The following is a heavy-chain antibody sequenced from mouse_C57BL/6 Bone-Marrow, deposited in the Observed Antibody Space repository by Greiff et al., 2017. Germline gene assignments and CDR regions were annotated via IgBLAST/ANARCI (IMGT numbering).Heavy chain of an antibody. CDR1: GYTFTSYW. D-gene: IGHD3-2*02. CDR3: ARDTAQASAWFAY. J-gene: IGHJ3*01. Sequence: VQLQQPGAELVKPGASVKLSCKASGYTFTSYWMQWVKQRPGQGLEWIGEIDPSDSYTNYNQKFKGKATLTVDTSSSTAYMQLSSLTSKDTAVYYWARDTAQASAWFAYWGQGTLVTVSA. V-gene: IGHV1-50*01. CDR2: IDPSDSYT.